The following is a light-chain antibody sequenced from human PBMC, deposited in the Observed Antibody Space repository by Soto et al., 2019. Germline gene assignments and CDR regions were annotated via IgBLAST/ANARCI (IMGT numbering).Light chain of an antibody. CDR1: QSVSSSY. CDR2: GAS. CDR3: QQYSSSPPEFT. J-gene: IGKJ3*01. Sequence: EIVLTQSPGTLSLSPGERATLSCRASQSVSSSYLAWYQQRPGQAPRLLIFGASYRATGIPDRFSGSGSGTDFTRTISRLEPEDFAVYYCQQYSSSPPEFTFGPGTKVD. V-gene: IGKV3-20*01.